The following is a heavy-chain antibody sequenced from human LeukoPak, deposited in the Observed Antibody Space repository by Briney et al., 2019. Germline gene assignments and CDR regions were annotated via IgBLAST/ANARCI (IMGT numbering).Heavy chain of an antibody. CDR2: INNSGST. Sequence: SETLSLTCAVYGGSFSGYYWSWIRQPPGKGLEWIGEINNSGSTNYNPSLKSRVTISVDTSKNQFSLKLSSVTAADTAVYYCARGVSVSIKAGADAFDIWGQGKMVTVSS. J-gene: IGHJ3*02. CDR1: GGSFSGYY. V-gene: IGHV4-34*01. D-gene: IGHD3-16*02. CDR3: ARGVSVSIKAGADAFDI.